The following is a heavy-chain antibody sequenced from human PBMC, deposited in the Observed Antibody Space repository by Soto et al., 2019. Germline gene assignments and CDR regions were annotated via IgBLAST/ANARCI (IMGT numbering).Heavy chain of an antibody. Sequence: QVQLVESGGGVIQPGRSLRLSCAASGFTFSSYVMHWVRQAPGKGLEWVAGISYDEGSKYYADSVKGRFTISRDNSKNTLYLQTNSLSAEDTAVYYCVKQQYDFWRTYPSSWGQGTLVIVSS. CDR2: ISYDEGSK. D-gene: IGHD3-3*01. CDR3: VKQQYDFWRTYPSS. CDR1: GFTFSSYV. V-gene: IGHV3-30*18. J-gene: IGHJ5*02.